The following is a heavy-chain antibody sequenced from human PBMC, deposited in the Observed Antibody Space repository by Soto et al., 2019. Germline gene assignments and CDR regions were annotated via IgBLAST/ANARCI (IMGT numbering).Heavy chain of an antibody. V-gene: IGHV4-39*01. D-gene: IGHD4-17*01. Sequence: SETLSLTCTFSCGSITSSSYYWGWTRQPPGKGLEWIGGIYYSGRSYYNPSLKSRVTMSVDTSKNQFSLTLNSVTAADAAVYYCARQRTTVVTQAYFDHWGQGTLVTVSS. CDR2: IYYSGRS. CDR1: CGSITSSSYY. CDR3: ARQRTTVVTQAYFDH. J-gene: IGHJ4*02.